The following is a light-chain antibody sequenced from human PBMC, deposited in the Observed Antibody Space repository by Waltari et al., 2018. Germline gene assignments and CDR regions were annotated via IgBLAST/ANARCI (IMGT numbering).Light chain of an antibody. CDR1: QSVYSSY. CDR2: GAT. CDR3: QQYGTSPYT. J-gene: IGKJ2*01. Sequence: EILLTQSPGTLSLSPGERATLSCRTSQSVYSSYLAWYQQKPGQAPRLLIYGATNRATGIPDRFRGSGSGTDYALTISRLEPEDFAPYYCQQYGTSPYTFGQGTKLEI. V-gene: IGKV3-20*01.